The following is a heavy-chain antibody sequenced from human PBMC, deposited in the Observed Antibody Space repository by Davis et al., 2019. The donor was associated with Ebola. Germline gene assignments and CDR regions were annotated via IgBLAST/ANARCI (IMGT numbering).Heavy chain of an antibody. J-gene: IGHJ6*02. CDR2: ISAYNGNT. D-gene: IGHD3-3*01. CDR3: ARDTITIFGVVELAGYGMDV. Sequence: AASVKVSCKASGYTFTSYGISWVRQAPGQGLEWMGWISAYNGNTNYAQKLQGRVTMTTDTSTSTAYMELRSLRSDDTAVYYCARDTITIFGVVELAGYGMDVWGQGTTVTVSS. CDR1: GYTFTSYG. V-gene: IGHV1-18*04.